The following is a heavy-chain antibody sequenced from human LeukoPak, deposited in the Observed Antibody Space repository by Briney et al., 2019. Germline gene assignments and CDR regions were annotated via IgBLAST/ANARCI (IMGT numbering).Heavy chain of an antibody. J-gene: IGHJ3*02. CDR3: ARGTEAFDI. V-gene: IGHV4-30-4*08. D-gene: IGHD1-1*01. Sequence: SETLSLTCTVPGGSISSGDYYWSWIPQPPGKGLEWIGYIYYSGSTYYYPSLKSRVTISVDTSKNQFSLKLSSVTAADTAVYHCARGTEAFDIWGQGTMVTVSS. CDR1: GGSISSGDYY. CDR2: IYYSGST.